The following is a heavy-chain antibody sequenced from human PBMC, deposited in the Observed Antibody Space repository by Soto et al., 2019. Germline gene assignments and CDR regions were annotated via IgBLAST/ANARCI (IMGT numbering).Heavy chain of an antibody. Sequence: PGGSLRLSCAASGFTFSSYGMHWVRQAPGKGLEWVAVISYDGSKEYYADSVRGQFTISRDNSKNTLYLQMNFLRVEDTAVYYCARDFTVGATYSGPYYYAMDVWGQGTTVTVSS. J-gene: IGHJ6*02. D-gene: IGHD1-26*01. CDR3: ARDFTVGATYSGPYYYAMDV. CDR2: ISYDGSKE. V-gene: IGHV3-30*03. CDR1: GFTFSSYG.